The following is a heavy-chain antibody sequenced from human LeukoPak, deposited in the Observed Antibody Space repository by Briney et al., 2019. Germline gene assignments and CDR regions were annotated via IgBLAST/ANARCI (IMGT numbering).Heavy chain of an antibody. V-gene: IGHV4-39*07. CDR2: IYYSGST. CDR1: GGSISSSSYY. J-gene: IGHJ6*03. Sequence: PSETLSLTCTVSGGSISSSSYYWGWIRQPPGKGLEWIGSIYYSGSTYYNPSLKSRVTISVDTSKNQFSLKLSSVTAADTAVYYCARGVKLGIFYYYYMDVWGKGTTVTVSS. D-gene: IGHD7-27*01. CDR3: ARGVKLGIFYYYYMDV.